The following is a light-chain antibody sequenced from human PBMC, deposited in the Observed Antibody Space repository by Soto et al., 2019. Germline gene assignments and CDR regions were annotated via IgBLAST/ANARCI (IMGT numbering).Light chain of an antibody. CDR2: AAF. CDR3: QQSSSSPWT. V-gene: IGKV1-39*01. J-gene: IGKJ1*01. CDR1: QSISSY. Sequence: DIKMTQSPSSVSATDGDRVSITCRASQSISSYLNWYQQKPGKAPKLLIYAAFTLQTGVSSRFIGSGSGTDFTLTINSLQPEDFATYYCQQSSSSPWTFGQGTKVDI.